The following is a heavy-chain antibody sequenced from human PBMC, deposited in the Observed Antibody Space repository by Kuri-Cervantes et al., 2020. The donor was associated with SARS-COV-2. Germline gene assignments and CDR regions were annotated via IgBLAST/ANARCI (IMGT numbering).Heavy chain of an antibody. J-gene: IGHJ6*02. V-gene: IGHV5-51*01. Sequence: GESLKISCKGSGYTFSGNWIGWVRQMPGKGLEWMGMIYPGDSDTRYSPSFEGQVSMSADKSISTAYLQWSSLKASDTAMYYCARQAQWFGEPHPIGGMDVWGQGTTVTVSS. CDR2: IYPGDSDT. D-gene: IGHD3-10*01. CDR3: ARQAQWFGEPHPIGGMDV. CDR1: GYTFSGNW.